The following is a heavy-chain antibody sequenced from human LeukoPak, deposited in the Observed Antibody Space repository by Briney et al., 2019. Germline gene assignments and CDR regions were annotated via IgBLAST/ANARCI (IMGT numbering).Heavy chain of an antibody. Sequence: GGSLRLSCAASGCAFHDYTMHWVRQPPGKGLKWFSLSTWDGGATFYADSVKGRFTISRDNDKNSLYLQMSSLRSEDSALYYCAKGSTSGLVVSPFDSWGRGTLVTVSS. CDR3: AKGSTSGLVVSPFDS. V-gene: IGHV3-43*01. CDR1: GCAFHDYT. CDR2: STWDGGAT. D-gene: IGHD3/OR15-3a*01. J-gene: IGHJ4*02.